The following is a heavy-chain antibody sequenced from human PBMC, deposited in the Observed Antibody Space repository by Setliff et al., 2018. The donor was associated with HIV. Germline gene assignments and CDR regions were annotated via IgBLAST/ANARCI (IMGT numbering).Heavy chain of an antibody. CDR3: ARYRRGAEWFDP. CDR2: VSHSGST. D-gene: IGHD1-26*01. Sequence: KPSETLSLTCAVNGGSFSGYYWAWIRQPPGKGLEWIGEVSHSGSTDYNSSFKSRVTISIDTSKNQFSLKVTSLTAANTAVYYCARYRRGAEWFDPWGQGTLVTVSS. V-gene: IGHV4-34*01. J-gene: IGHJ5*02. CDR1: GGSFSGYY.